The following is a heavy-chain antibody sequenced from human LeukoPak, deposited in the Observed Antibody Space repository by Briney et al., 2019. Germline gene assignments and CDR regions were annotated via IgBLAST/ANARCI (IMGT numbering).Heavy chain of an antibody. Sequence: SETLSLTCTVSGGSISSYYWSWIRQPAGKGLEWIGRIYTSGSTNYNPSLKSRVTMSVDTSKNQFSLKLSSVTAADTAVYYCARERRDSSGYLIYFDYWGQGTLVTVSS. CDR3: ARERRDSSGYLIYFDY. CDR2: IYTSGST. CDR1: GGSISSYY. J-gene: IGHJ4*02. D-gene: IGHD3-22*01. V-gene: IGHV4-4*07.